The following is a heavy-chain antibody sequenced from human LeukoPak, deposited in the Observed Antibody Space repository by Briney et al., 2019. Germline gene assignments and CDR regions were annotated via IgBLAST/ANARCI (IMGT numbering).Heavy chain of an antibody. J-gene: IGHJ5*02. Sequence: IGSIYYSVTTYYNPSLKSRVTISVDTSKNQFSLKLSSVTAADTAVYYCAKGDGYNSNWFDPWGQGTLVTVSS. D-gene: IGHD5-24*01. CDR3: AKGDGYNSNWFDP. V-gene: IGHV4-39*01. CDR2: IYYSVTT.